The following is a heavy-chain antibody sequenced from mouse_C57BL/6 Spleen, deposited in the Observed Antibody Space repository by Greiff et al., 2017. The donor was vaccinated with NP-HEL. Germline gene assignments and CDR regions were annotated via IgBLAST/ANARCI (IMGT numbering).Heavy chain of an antibody. CDR3: ARGTTVVATLDY. Sequence: EVQLQQSGPVLVKPGASVKMSCKASGYTFTDYYMNWVKQSHGKSLEWIGVINPYNGGTSYNQKFKGKATLTVDKSSSTAYMELNSLTSEDSAVYYCARGTTVVATLDYWGQGTTLTVAS. J-gene: IGHJ2*01. CDR2: INPYNGGT. V-gene: IGHV1-19*01. D-gene: IGHD1-1*01. CDR1: GYTFTDYY.